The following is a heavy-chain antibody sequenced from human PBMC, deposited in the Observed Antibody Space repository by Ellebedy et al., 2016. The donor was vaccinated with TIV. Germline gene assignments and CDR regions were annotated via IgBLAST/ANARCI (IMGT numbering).Heavy chain of an antibody. D-gene: IGHD4-11*01. CDR2: IYSDGST. Sequence: PGGSLRLSCAASGCTVSSTYMSWVRQAPGKGLEWVSAIYSDGSTYYADSVKGRFTISRDNSKNALYLQMHSLRAEDTAVYFCVGGADDFSNYLFHWGQGTLVTVSS. CDR1: GCTVSSTY. CDR3: VGGADDFSNYLFH. V-gene: IGHV3-53*01. J-gene: IGHJ4*02.